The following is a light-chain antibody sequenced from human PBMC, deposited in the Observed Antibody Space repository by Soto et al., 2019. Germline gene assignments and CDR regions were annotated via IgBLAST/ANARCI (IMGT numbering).Light chain of an antibody. J-gene: IGKJ5*01. V-gene: IGKV3-15*01. CDR3: QQYNNWPPIT. CDR2: DTS. Sequence: VMTHAPATLSESPGDRATLSCRASQSVRSKLAWYQHKPGQSPRLLIYDTSTRATGIPARFSGSGSGTEFTLTISSLQSEDFAVYYCQQYNNWPPITFGPGTRLEIK. CDR1: QSVRSK.